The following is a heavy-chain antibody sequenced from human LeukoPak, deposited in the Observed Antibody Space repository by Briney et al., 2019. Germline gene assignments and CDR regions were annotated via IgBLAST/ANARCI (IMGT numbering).Heavy chain of an antibody. CDR1: GYTFTSYG. D-gene: IGHD2-2*02. CDR3: ARGPRYIVVVPAAIRFDY. CDR2: INPNSGGT. J-gene: IGHJ4*02. V-gene: IGHV1-2*02. Sequence: GASVKVSCKASGYTFTSYGIRWVRQAPGQGLEWMGWINPNSGGTNYAQKFQGRVTMTRDTSISTAYMELSRLRSDDTAVYYCARGPRYIVVVPAAIRFDYWGQGTLVTVSS.